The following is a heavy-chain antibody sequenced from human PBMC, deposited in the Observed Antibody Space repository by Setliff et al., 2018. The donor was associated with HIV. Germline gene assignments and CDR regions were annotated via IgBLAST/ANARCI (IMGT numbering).Heavy chain of an antibody. CDR1: GYTFTGYY. CDR2: INPNTGGT. CDR3: AREPTGDFWSGYSSRGLDY. D-gene: IGHD3-3*01. Sequence: ASVKVSCKASGYTFTGYYIHWVRQAPGQGLEWMGWINPNTGGTDYAQKFQGWVTMTRGTSISTAYMELRRLKSDDAAVYYCAREPTGDFWSGYSSRGLDYWGQGTLVTVSS. V-gene: IGHV1-2*04. J-gene: IGHJ4*02.